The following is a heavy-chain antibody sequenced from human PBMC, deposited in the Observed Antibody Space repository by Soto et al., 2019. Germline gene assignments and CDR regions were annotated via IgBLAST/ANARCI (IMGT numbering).Heavy chain of an antibody. J-gene: IGHJ6*02. CDR1: GYTFSNYG. D-gene: IGHD3-10*01. CDR3: AREGYYSGSGTYSPPRYYGMDV. V-gene: IGHV1-18*01. CDR2: ISDYNGNT. Sequence: QVQLVQSGAEVRKPGASVKVSCKASGYTFSNYGLSWVRQAPGQGLEWMGWISDYNGNTHYAQKFQGRLIMTTDTSTRPACVEVRSLTSDDTAVYFCAREGYYSGSGTYSPPRYYGMDVWGQGTTVTVSS.